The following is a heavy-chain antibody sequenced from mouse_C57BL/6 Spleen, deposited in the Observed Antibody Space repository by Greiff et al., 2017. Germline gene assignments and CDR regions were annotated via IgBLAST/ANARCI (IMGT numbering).Heavy chain of an antibody. V-gene: IGHV1-20*01. CDR1: GYSFTGYF. Sequence: EVKLQQSGPELVKPGDSVKISCKASGYSFTGYFMNWVMQSHGKSLEWIGRINPYNGDTFYNQKFKGKATLTVDKSSSTAHMELRSLTSEDSAVYYCARGYYYGSSYDAMDYWGQGTSVTVSS. D-gene: IGHD1-1*01. CDR3: ARGYYYGSSYDAMDY. J-gene: IGHJ4*01. CDR2: INPYNGDT.